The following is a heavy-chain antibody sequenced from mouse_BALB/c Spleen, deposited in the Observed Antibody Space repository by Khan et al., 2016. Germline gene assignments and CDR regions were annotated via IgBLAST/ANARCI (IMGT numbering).Heavy chain of an antibody. V-gene: IGHV2-6-7*01. CDR1: GFSLTGYG. J-gene: IGHJ3*01. D-gene: IGHD2-12*01. Sequence: QVQLKELGPGLVAPSQSLSITCTVSGFSLTGYGVNWVRQPPGKGLEWLGKIWGDGRTDYNSALKSRVSISKDNSKSQVFLKMNSLQTDDTANYXCSSDYDGFAYWGQGTLVIVSA. CDR2: IWGDGRT. CDR3: SSDYDGFAY.